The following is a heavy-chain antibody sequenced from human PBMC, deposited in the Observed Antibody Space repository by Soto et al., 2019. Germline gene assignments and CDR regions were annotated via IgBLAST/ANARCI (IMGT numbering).Heavy chain of an antibody. CDR1: GYTFTSYY. V-gene: IGHV1-46*03. Sequence: QVQLVQSGAEVKKPGASVKVSCKASGYTFTSYYMHWVRQAPGQGLEWMGIITPSGGSTSYAQKLQGSVTMSRDTSTSTVYMRLSSLGSEDTGVYYCARANVWFGDGAFEIWCPGTMVSVSS. D-gene: IGHD3-10*01. J-gene: IGHJ3*02. CDR3: ARANVWFGDGAFEI. CDR2: ITPSGGST.